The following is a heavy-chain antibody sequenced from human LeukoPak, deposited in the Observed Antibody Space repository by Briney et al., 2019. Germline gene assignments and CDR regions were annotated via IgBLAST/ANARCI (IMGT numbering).Heavy chain of an antibody. J-gene: IGHJ3*02. D-gene: IGHD3-22*01. CDR1: GFTFSNAW. CDR2: ISSSSSYI. CDR3: ARDRITMISAFDI. V-gene: IGHV3-21*01. Sequence: GGSLRLSCAASGFTFSNAWMNWVRQAPGKGLEWVSSISSSSSYIYYADSVKGRFTISRDNAKNSLYLQMNSLRAEDTAVYYCARDRITMISAFDIWGQGTMVTVSS.